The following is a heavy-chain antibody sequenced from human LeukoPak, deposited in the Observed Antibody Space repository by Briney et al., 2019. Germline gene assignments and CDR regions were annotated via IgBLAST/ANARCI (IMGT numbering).Heavy chain of an antibody. Sequence: GGSLRLSCAASGFTFSSYEMNWVRQAPGKGLEWVSYISSSGSTTYYADSVKGRFTISRDNAKNSLYLQMNSLRAEDTAVYYCARDDWGYYDRSGYSASFDYWGQGTLVTVSS. CDR2: ISSSGSTT. J-gene: IGHJ4*02. CDR1: GFTFSSYE. V-gene: IGHV3-48*03. CDR3: ARDDWGYYDRSGYSASFDY. D-gene: IGHD3-22*01.